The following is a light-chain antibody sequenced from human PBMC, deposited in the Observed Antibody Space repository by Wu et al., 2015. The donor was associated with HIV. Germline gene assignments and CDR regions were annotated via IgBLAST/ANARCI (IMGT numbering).Light chain of an antibody. V-gene: IGKV3-15*01. Sequence: EIVMTQSPATLSVSPGERATLSCRASQSVSINLAWYQQKPGQAPSLLMYDAYARPTDIPARFSGSGSGTEFTLTINSMQSEDFAVYYCQQYDNWPWTFGQGTKVEIK. CDR3: QQYDNWPWT. CDR1: QSVSIN. J-gene: IGKJ1*01. CDR2: DAY.